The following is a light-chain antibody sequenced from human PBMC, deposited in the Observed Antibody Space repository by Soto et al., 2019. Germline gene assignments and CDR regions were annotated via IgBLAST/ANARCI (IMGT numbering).Light chain of an antibody. J-gene: IGKJ2*01. V-gene: IGKV3-11*01. CDR3: HQRSNWPYT. CDR1: QSVSSY. CDR2: DAF. Sequence: EIVLTQSPATLSLSPGERATLSCRASQSVSSYLAWYQQKPGQAPRLLIYDAFNRATGIPARFSGSGSGTAFTLTISSLEPEDFAVYYCHQRSNWPYTFGQGTKLEIK.